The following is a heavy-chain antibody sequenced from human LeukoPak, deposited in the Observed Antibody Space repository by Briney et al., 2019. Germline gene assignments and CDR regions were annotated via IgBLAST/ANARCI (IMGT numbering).Heavy chain of an antibody. CDR2: IYTSGST. Sequence: PSETLSLTCTVSGNSFGDYYWSWIRQPAGKGLEWIGRIYTSGSTTYNPSLKSRVTMSVDTSKSQFSLNLMSVTAADTAVYYCTRDTGTTGEIKFDPWGQGTLVTVSS. V-gene: IGHV4-4*07. J-gene: IGHJ5*02. CDR1: GNSFGDYY. D-gene: IGHD4-17*01. CDR3: TRDTGTTGEIKFDP.